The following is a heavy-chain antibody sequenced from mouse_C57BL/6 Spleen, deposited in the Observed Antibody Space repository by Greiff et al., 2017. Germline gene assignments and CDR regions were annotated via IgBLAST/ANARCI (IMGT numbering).Heavy chain of an antibody. CDR2: LYPGSGST. CDR1: GYTFTSYW. Sequence: QVQLKQPGAELVKPGASVKMSCKASGYTFTSYWITWVKQRPGQGLEWIGDLYPGSGSTHYNEKLKSKATLTVDTSSSPAYMPLSSLTSEDSAVYDCSSGGGYYPAYWGQGTLVTVSA. J-gene: IGHJ3*01. V-gene: IGHV1-55*01. CDR3: SSGGGYYPAY. D-gene: IGHD2-3*01.